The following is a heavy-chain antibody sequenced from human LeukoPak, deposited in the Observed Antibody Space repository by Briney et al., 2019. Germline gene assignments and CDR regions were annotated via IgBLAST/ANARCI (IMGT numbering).Heavy chain of an antibody. CDR3: ARDKPANMGY. Sequence: GGSLRLSCAGSGFIFSDYNMNWVCQAPGKGLEWVSYIDSSSSIIYYADSVKGRFTISRDNAKNSLYLQMNSLRDEDTAVYYCARDKPANMGYWGQGTLVTVSS. D-gene: IGHD3-16*01. J-gene: IGHJ4*02. CDR1: GFIFSDYN. V-gene: IGHV3-48*02. CDR2: IDSSSSII.